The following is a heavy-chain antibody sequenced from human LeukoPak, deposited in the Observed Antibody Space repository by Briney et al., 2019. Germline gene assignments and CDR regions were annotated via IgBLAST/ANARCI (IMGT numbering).Heavy chain of an antibody. CDR3: AKDVRNWYSSSWYFIT. Sequence: PGGSLRLSCAASGFTFSSYAMSWVRQAPGKGLEWVSAISGSGGSTYYADSVKGRFTISRDNSKNTLYLQMNSLRAEDTAVYYCAKDVRNWYSSSWYFITWGQGTLVTVSS. J-gene: IGHJ5*02. D-gene: IGHD6-13*01. CDR2: ISGSGGST. V-gene: IGHV3-23*01. CDR1: GFTFSSYA.